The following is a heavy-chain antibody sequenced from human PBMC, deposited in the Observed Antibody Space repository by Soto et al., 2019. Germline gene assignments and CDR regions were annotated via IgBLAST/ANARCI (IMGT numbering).Heavy chain of an antibody. Sequence: QVQLVQSGAEVKKPGASVKVSCKASGYTFTSYDINWVRQATGEGLEWMGWMNPNSGNTGYAQKFQGRVTMTRSTSRSTAYMDLSSLRSQDTAVDYCARVSLTAPDYWCQGTLVTVSS. CDR2: MNPNSGNT. D-gene: IGHD2-21*02. V-gene: IGHV1-8*01. CDR1: GYTFTSYD. CDR3: ARVSLTAPDY. J-gene: IGHJ4*02.